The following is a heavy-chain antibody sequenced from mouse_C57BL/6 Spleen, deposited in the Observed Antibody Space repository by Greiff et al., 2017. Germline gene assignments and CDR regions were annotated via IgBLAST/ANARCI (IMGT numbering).Heavy chain of an antibody. CDR3: ARSERDFDY. Sequence: VQLQQPGAELVRPGTSVKLSCKASGYTFTSYWMHWVKQRPGQGLEWIGVIDPSDSYTNYNQKFKGKATLTVDTSSSTAYMQLSSLTSEDSAVYYCARSERDFDYWGQGTTLTVSS. CDR2: IDPSDSYT. V-gene: IGHV1-59*01. CDR1: GYTFTSYW. J-gene: IGHJ2*01.